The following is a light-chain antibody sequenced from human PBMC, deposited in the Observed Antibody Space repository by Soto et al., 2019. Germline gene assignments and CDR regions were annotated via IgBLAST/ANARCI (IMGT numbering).Light chain of an antibody. J-gene: IGKJ3*01. CDR3: QQHNSYPLT. Sequence: DIQLTQSPSFLSASVGDRVTITCRASQDTRSYLARYQQKPGKAPKLLIYVASTLQSGVPSRFSGSGSGTEFTLTISSLQPEDFATYYCQQHNSYPLTFGPGTKVEIK. CDR2: VAS. CDR1: QDTRSY. V-gene: IGKV1-9*01.